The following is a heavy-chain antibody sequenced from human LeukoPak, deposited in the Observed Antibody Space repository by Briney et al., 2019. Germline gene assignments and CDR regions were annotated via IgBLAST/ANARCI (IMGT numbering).Heavy chain of an antibody. CDR3: ARDGGDYVWGSYRYTSPPLD. CDR2: IYYSGST. CDR1: GGSISSYY. D-gene: IGHD3-16*02. J-gene: IGHJ4*02. V-gene: IGHV4-59*12. Sequence: PSETLSLTCTVSGGSISSYYWSWIRQPPGKGLEWIGYIYYSGSTNYNPSLKSRVTISVDTSKNQFSLKLSSVTAADTAVYYCARDGGDYVWGSYRYTSPPLDWGQGTLVTVSS.